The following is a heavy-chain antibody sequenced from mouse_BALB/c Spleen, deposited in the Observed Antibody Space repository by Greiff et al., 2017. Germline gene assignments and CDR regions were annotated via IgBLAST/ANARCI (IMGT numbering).Heavy chain of an antibody. J-gene: IGHJ3*01. CDR2: ISSGGST. CDR3: ARGPITTATGFAY. Sequence: EVKLMESGGGLVKPGGSLKLSCAASGFTFSSYAMSWVRQSPEKRLEWVASISSGGSTYYPDSVKGRFTISRDNARNILYLQMSSLRSEDTAMYYCARGPITTATGFAYWGQGTLVTVSA. D-gene: IGHD1-2*01. CDR1: GFTFSSYA. V-gene: IGHV5-6-5*01.